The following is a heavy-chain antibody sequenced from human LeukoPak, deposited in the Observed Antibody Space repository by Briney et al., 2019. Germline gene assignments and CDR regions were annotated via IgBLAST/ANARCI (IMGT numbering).Heavy chain of an antibody. Sequence: PSETLSLTCAVSGVSISSSEWWRWVRQPPGKGLEWIGEIFHIGSTNYNPSLKSRVTISIDKSKNHFSLKLTSVTAADTAVYYCARKSPLSPTTGDGFDFWGQGTMVTVSS. J-gene: IGHJ3*01. D-gene: IGHD4-17*01. CDR3: ARKSPLSPTTGDGFDF. V-gene: IGHV4-4*02. CDR1: GVSISSSEW. CDR2: IFHIGST.